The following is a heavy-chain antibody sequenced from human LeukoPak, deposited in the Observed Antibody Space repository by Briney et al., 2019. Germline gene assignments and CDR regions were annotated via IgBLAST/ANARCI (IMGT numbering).Heavy chain of an antibody. CDR1: GYTFTGYY. Sequence: VASVKVSCKASGYTFTGYYMHWVRQAPGQGLESMGWINPNSGGTNYAQKFQGRVTMTRDTSISTAYMELSRLRSDDTAVYYCARPYSGSYGDFDYWGQGTLVTVSS. J-gene: IGHJ4*02. CDR2: INPNSGGT. CDR3: ARPYSGSYGDFDY. V-gene: IGHV1-2*02. D-gene: IGHD1-26*01.